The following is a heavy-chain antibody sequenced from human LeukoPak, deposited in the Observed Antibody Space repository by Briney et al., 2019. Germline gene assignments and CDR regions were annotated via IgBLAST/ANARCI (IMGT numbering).Heavy chain of an antibody. J-gene: IGHJ4*02. CDR3: TRVSSTNDY. CDR1: GFSFSSYW. D-gene: IGHD6-19*01. V-gene: IGHV3-74*01. CDR2: VNNDGSST. Sequence: GGSLRLSCAASGFSFSSYWMHWVRQAPGKRPVWVSRVNNDGSSTNYPDSVKGRFTISRDNAKNTLYLQMNSLRVEDTGIYYCTRVSSTNDYRGQGTLVTVSS.